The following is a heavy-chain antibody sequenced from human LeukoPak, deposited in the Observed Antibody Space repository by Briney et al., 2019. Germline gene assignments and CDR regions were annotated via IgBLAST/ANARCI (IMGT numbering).Heavy chain of an antibody. V-gene: IGHV1-69*01. CDR2: IIPMFGTA. J-gene: IGHJ4*02. Sequence: SVKVSCKASGGSFSSHAINWVRQAPGQGLEWMGGIIPMFGTANYTQKFQGRVTITADASTAYMELSSLRSEDTAIYFCARALGYCSGGSCYSHYGGGDSWGQGTLVTVSS. CDR3: ARALGYCSGGSCYSHYGGGDS. CDR1: GGSFSSHA. D-gene: IGHD2-15*01.